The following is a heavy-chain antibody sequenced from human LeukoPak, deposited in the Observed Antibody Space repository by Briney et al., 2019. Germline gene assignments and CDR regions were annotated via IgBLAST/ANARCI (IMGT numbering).Heavy chain of an antibody. CDR3: ARGYCSGGGCYRPMFDC. Sequence: GGSLRLSCAASGFTFSDHYMDWVRQAPGKGLEWVGRTRNKANSYTTEYAASVKGRFTISRDDSKNSLYLQMNSLKTEDTAAYYCARGYCSGGGCYRPMFDCWGQGTLVTVSS. D-gene: IGHD2-15*01. CDR2: TRNKANSYTT. CDR1: GFTFSDHY. J-gene: IGHJ4*02. V-gene: IGHV3-72*01.